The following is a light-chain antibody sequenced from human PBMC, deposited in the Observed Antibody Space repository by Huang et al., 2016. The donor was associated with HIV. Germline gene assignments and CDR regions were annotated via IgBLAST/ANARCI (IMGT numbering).Light chain of an antibody. Sequence: EIVMTQSPATLSMSPGERATLSCRANQSLSSNLAWYQQKPGQAPRLLIYGASPRATVIPARFSGSGSATEFTLTISSLQSEDFAVYYCQQYNNWPPLTFGGGTKVEIK. CDR3: QQYNNWPPLT. CDR2: GAS. CDR1: QSLSSN. V-gene: IGKV3-15*01. J-gene: IGKJ4*01.